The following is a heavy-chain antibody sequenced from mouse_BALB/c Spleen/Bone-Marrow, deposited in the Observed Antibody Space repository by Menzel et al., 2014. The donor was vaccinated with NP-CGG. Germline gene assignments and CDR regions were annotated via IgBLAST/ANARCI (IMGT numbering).Heavy chain of an antibody. D-gene: IGHD2-4*01. CDR3: ARDDYDDQYYFDY. CDR1: GFTFSSYA. CDR2: ISSGGST. Sequence: EVQLQQSGGGLVKPGGSLKLSCAASGFTFSSYAMPWVRQTPEKRLEWVASISSGGSTYYPDSVKGRFTISRDNARNILCLQMSSLRSEDTAMYYCARDDYDDQYYFDYWGQGTTLTVSS. V-gene: IGHV5-6-5*01. J-gene: IGHJ2*01.